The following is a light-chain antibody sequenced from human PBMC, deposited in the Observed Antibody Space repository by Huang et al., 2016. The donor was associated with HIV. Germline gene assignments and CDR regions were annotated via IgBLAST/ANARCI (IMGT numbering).Light chain of an antibody. J-gene: IGKJ2*03. Sequence: EIVLTQSPDTLSLSPGESATVSCRASQSVTRNYLAWYQQRPGQAPKLLIYGAATSATGIPDRCSGSGSGTDFTITSSRLAPEDVAVYYCQQFGSSPPYSFGQGTKLEIK. CDR3: QQFGSSPPYS. CDR1: QSVTRNY. V-gene: IGKV3-20*01. CDR2: GAA.